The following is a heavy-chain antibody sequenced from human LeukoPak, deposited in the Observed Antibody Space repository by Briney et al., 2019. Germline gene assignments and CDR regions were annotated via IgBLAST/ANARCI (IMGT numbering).Heavy chain of an antibody. CDR3: ATHTSGWKGYFDY. V-gene: IGHV3-23*01. Sequence: PGGSLRLSCAASGFTFNNYAMSWVRQAPGKGLEWVSAISGSGGSTYYADSLKGRFTISRDNANNSLYLQMNSLRAEDTAMYYCATHTSGWKGYFDYWGQGTLVSVSS. J-gene: IGHJ4*02. CDR1: GFTFNNYA. CDR2: ISGSGGST. D-gene: IGHD6-19*01.